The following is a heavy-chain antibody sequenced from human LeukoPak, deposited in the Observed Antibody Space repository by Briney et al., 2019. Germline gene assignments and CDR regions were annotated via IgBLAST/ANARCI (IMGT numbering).Heavy chain of an antibody. CDR3: ASFQPLQMATIPV. CDR2: IYNDGST. CDR1: GFTVSANY. D-gene: IGHD5-24*01. V-gene: IGHV3-53*01. Sequence: GGSLRLSCATSGFTVSANYMTWVRQAPGKGLEWVSVIYNDGSTYYADSVKGRFTISRDNSKNTLYLRMNSLRAEDTAVYYCASFQPLQMATIPVWGQGTLVTVSS. J-gene: IGHJ4*02.